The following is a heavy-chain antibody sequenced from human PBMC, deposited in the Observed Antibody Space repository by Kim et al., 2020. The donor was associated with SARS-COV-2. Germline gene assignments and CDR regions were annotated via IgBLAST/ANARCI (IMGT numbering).Heavy chain of an antibody. V-gene: IGHV3-23*01. D-gene: IGHD2-8*02. Sequence: SVKGRFTISRDNSRNTLYLQMNSLRVEDTAVYRCAKSLGTTEPGAYYFDYWGQGRLVTVSS. CDR3: AKSLGTTEPGAYYFDY. J-gene: IGHJ4*02.